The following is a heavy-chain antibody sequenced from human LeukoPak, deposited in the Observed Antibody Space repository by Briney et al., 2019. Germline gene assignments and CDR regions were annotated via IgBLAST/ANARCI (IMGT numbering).Heavy chain of an antibody. J-gene: IGHJ4*02. D-gene: IGHD3-10*01. CDR2: IYYTGST. Sequence: SETLSLTCTVSGGSISSHYRSWIRQPPGKGLEWIGDIYYTGSTNQNASLKSRVTISIDTSKTQFSLKLSSVTAADTALYYCARAPYYYGSPYYFDFWGRGTLVTVSS. CDR1: GGSISSHY. V-gene: IGHV4-59*11. CDR3: ARAPYYYGSPYYFDF.